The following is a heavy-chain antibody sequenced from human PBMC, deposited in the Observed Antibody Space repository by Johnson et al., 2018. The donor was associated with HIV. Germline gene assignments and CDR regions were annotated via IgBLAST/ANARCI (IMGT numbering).Heavy chain of an antibody. CDR3: AGGYGSGSGDAFDI. V-gene: IGHV3-30-3*01. CDR2: ISYDGSHK. CDR1: GFTFRSYA. D-gene: IGHD3-10*01. Sequence: QVQLVESGGGVVQPGRSLRLSCAASGFTFRSYAMHWVRQAPGKGLEWVALISYDGSHKFYADSVKGRFTISRDHSKNTLYLQMNSLRAEDTAGYYCAGGYGSGSGDAFDIWGQGTMVTVSS. J-gene: IGHJ3*02.